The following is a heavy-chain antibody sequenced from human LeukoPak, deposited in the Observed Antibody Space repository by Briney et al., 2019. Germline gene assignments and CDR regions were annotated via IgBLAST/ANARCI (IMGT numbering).Heavy chain of an antibody. CDR2: FSGGGGSI. V-gene: IGHV3-23*01. J-gene: IGHJ4*02. D-gene: IGHD2-15*01. Sequence: GGSLRLSCAASGFTFINYAMSWVRQVPGKGLEWASVFSGGGGSIYYADSVKGRFTISRDNSKNTVYLQMNSLRVEDTAVYYCAKGAEVHCTGAICYPFDNWGQGTLVSVYS. CDR1: GFTFINYA. CDR3: AKGAEVHCTGAICYPFDN.